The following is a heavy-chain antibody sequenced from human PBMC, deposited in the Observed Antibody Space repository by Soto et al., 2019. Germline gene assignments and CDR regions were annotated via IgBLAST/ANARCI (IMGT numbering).Heavy chain of an antibody. CDR1: GFTFSSYA. D-gene: IGHD1-1*01. J-gene: IGHJ6*02. Sequence: GGSLRLSCAASGFTFSSYAMNWVRQAPGKGPEWVAVISYDGDNKYIAESVKGRFTISRDNSKNTVSLQMNSLRTEDTAMYFCARGTTTSAFSAMDVWGQGTTVTVSS. V-gene: IGHV3-30-3*01. CDR2: ISYDGDNK. CDR3: ARGTTTSAFSAMDV.